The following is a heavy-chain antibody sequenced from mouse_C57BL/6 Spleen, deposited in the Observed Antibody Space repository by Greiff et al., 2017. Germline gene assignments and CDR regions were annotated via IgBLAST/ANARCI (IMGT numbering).Heavy chain of an antibody. Sequence: QVQLQQPGAELVRPGSSVKLSCKASGYTFTSYWMHWVKQRPIQGLEWIGNIDPSDSETHYNQKFKDKATLTVDKSSSTAYMQLSSLTSEDSAVYYCARSSYYSNYVGDYWGQGTSVTVSS. CDR1: GYTFTSYW. D-gene: IGHD2-5*01. CDR2: IDPSDSET. J-gene: IGHJ4*01. V-gene: IGHV1-52*01. CDR3: ARSSYYSNYVGDY.